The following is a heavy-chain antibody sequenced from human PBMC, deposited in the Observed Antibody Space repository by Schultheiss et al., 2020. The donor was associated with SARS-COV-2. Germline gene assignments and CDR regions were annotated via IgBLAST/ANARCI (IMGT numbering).Heavy chain of an antibody. J-gene: IGHJ4*02. CDR1: GGSVSSGSYY. CDR2: INHSGST. D-gene: IGHD6-13*01. Sequence: SQTLSLTCTVSGGSVSSGSYYWSWIRQPPGKGLEWIGEINHSGSTNYNPSLKSRVTISLDTSNNHFSLKLSSVTAADTAVYYCARVRTTYSSSCLDYWGQGTLVTVSS. CDR3: ARVRTTYSSSCLDY. V-gene: IGHV4-61*03.